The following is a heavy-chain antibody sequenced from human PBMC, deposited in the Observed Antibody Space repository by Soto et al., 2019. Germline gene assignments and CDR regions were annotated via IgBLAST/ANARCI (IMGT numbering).Heavy chain of an antibody. CDR1: GFTFSSFA. CDR2: IGSRGDST. J-gene: IGHJ4*02. V-gene: IGHV3-23*01. CDR3: ANELIYGYNSGRPFDS. D-gene: IGHD6-19*01. Sequence: EVQLLESGGGLVQPGGSLRLSCAASGFTFSSFAMSWVRQAPGKGLEWVSAIGSRGDSTYYADSVKGRFTISRDNSKNTLYLQMNSLRAEDTAVYYCANELIYGYNSGRPFDSWGQGTLVTVSS.